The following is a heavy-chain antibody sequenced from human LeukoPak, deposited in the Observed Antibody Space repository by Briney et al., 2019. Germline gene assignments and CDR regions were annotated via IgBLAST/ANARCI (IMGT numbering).Heavy chain of an antibody. Sequence: GGSLRLSCAGSGFIFNNYAMHWVRQPPGKGLEWVSGISWNSGSIDYADSVKGRFTISRDNAKNSLYLQMNSLRAEDTALYYCTKDVTPGGADVWGRGTTVTVSS. CDR2: ISWNSGSI. CDR1: GFIFNNYA. D-gene: IGHD2-15*01. J-gene: IGHJ6*02. V-gene: IGHV3-9*01. CDR3: TKDVTPGGADV.